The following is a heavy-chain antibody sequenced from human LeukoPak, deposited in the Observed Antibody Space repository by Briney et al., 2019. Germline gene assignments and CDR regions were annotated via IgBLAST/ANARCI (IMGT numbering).Heavy chain of an antibody. CDR2: ISSSSSTI. CDR3: ARDLGLELLTGYFDY. D-gene: IGHD1-7*01. Sequence: PGGSLRLSCAASGFTFSSYSMNWVRQAPGKGLEWVSYISSSSSTIYYADSVKGRFTISRDNAKNSLYLQMNSLRAEDTAVYYCARDLGLELLTGYFDYWGQGTLVTVSS. V-gene: IGHV3-48*04. J-gene: IGHJ4*02. CDR1: GFTFSSYS.